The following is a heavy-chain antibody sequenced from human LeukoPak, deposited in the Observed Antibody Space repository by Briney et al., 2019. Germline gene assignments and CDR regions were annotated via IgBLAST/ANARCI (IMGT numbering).Heavy chain of an antibody. CDR2: ISSNGGST. J-gene: IGHJ6*02. CDR3: VTSMVVGMDV. CDR1: GFSFSNCS. V-gene: IGHV3-64D*06. D-gene: IGHD3-10*01. Sequence: PGGSLRLSCAASGFSFSNCSMNWVRQAPGKGLEYVSAISSNGGSTYYADSVKGRFTISRDNSKNTLYLQMSSLRAEDTAVYYCVTSMVVGMDVWGQGTTVTVSS.